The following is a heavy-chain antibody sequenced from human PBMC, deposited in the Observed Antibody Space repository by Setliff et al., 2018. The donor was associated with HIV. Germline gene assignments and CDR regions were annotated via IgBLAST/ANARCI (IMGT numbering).Heavy chain of an antibody. J-gene: IGHJ6*02. CDR2: IIPIFGTT. CDR1: GGTFRNYG. V-gene: IGHV1-69*13. Sequence: SVKVSCKASGGTFRNYGISWVRQAPGQGLEWMGGIIPIFGTTNYAQKFQGRVTITADESTTTAYMELSSLRPEDTAVYYCVRVTSSSTGYNYYYGMDVWGQGTKVTVSS. CDR3: VRVTSSSTGYNYYYGMDV. D-gene: IGHD6-6*01.